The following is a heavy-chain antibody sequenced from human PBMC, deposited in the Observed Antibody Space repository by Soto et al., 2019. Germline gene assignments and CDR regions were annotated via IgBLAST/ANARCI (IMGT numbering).Heavy chain of an antibody. CDR1: GFTFSSYS. J-gene: IGHJ4*02. CDR2: ISSSSSYI. V-gene: IGHV3-21*01. Sequence: PGGSLRLSCAASGFTFSSYSMNWVRQAPGKGLEWVSSISSSSSYIYYADSVKGRFTISRDNAKNSLYLQMNSLRAEDTAVYYCARDLPSDPYDFWSGYRTPFDYWGQGTLVTVSS. D-gene: IGHD3-3*01. CDR3: ARDLPSDPYDFWSGYRTPFDY.